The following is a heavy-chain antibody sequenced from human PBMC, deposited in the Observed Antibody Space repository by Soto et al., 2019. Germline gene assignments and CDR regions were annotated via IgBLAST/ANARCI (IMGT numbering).Heavy chain of an antibody. J-gene: IGHJ5*02. CDR2: ISRSGTN. Sequence: QVQLQQWGAGLLKPSETLSLSCAVYGGYFHDNYYTWFRQPPGKGRECIGEISRSGTNHDIPSLQSRASITVDSSKTQVPMNVSTVTAAYSAGFYCAAALWFRTHVELWGQGAIVTVSS. D-gene: IGHD3-10*01. CDR1: GGYFHDNY. CDR3: AAALWFRTHVEL. V-gene: IGHV4-34*04.